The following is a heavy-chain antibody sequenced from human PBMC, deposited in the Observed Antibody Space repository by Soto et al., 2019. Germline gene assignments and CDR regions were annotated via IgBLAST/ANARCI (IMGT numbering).Heavy chain of an antibody. CDR3: AKDDDQRYCGGDCYSRPDY. CDR2: ISGSGGST. CDR1: GFTFSSYA. J-gene: IGHJ4*02. Sequence: GGSLRLSCAASGFTFSSYAMSWVRQAPGKGLERVSAISGSGGSTYYADSVKGRFTISRDNSKNTLYLQMNSLRAEDTAVYYCAKDDDQRYCGGDCYSRPDYWGQGTLVTVSS. D-gene: IGHD2-21*02. V-gene: IGHV3-23*01.